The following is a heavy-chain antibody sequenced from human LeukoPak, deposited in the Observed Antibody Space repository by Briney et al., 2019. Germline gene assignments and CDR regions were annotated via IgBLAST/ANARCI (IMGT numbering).Heavy chain of an antibody. V-gene: IGHV3-30*18. CDR3: AKDRDPYSSGTWDS. J-gene: IGHJ1*01. Sequence: GRSLRLSCIASGFTFNKYGMHWVRQAPAKGLEWVAVRSDDGSAQHYADSVRGRFTISRDNSKNTLSLQMNSLRPEDTAMYFCAKDRDPYSSGTWDSWGQGTLVIVSS. D-gene: IGHD3-22*01. CDR1: GFTFNKYG. CDR2: RSDDGSAQ.